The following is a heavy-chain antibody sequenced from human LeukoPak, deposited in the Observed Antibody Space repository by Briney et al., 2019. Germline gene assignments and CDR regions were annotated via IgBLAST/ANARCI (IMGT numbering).Heavy chain of an antibody. CDR1: GGSISSGGHY. V-gene: IGHV4-31*03. D-gene: IGHD2-2*01. J-gene: IGHJ4*02. CDR3: ARVPAAMLYYFDY. CDR2: IYYSGST. Sequence: PSETLSLTCTVSGGSISSGGHYWSWIRQHPGKGLEWIGYIYYSGSTYYNPSLKSRVTISVDTSKNQFSLKLSSVTAADTAVYYCARVPAAMLYYFDYWGQGTLVTVSS.